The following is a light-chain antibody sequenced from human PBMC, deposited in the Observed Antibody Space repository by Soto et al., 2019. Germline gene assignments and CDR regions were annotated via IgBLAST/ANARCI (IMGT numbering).Light chain of an antibody. V-gene: IGKV1-39*01. Sequence: DIQITQSPSSLSASVGDRVTITCRASQSISTKLNWYQQKPGKAPKLLIYLASTLQPGVPSTFSGSGSGTDFSLTISSLQPEDFATYFCQQSYSTPLAFGQGTKVDIK. CDR2: LAS. CDR3: QQSYSTPLA. CDR1: QSISTK. J-gene: IGKJ1*01.